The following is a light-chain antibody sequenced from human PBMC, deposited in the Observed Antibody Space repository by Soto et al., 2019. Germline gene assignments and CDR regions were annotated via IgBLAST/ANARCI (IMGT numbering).Light chain of an antibody. CDR1: QAVSSY. Sequence: IQLTQSPSSLPASVGDRVTITCRASQAVSSYLAWYQQKPGMAPKLLIYGASTLQSGVPPRFSGSGSGTDFTLTINALQPEDSATYFCQQVDTYPWTFGQGTKVDIK. J-gene: IGKJ1*01. V-gene: IGKV1-9*01. CDR2: GAS. CDR3: QQVDTYPWT.